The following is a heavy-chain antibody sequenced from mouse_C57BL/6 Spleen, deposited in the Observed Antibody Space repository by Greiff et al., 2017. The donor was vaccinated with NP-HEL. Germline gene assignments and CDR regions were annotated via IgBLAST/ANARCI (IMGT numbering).Heavy chain of an antibody. V-gene: IGHV1-15*01. J-gene: IGHJ1*03. D-gene: IGHD1-1*01. Sequence: QVQLQQSGAELVRPGASVTLSCKASGYTFTDYEMHWVKQTPVHGLEWIGAIDPETGGTAYNQKFKGKAILTADKSSSTAYMELRSLTSEDSAVYYCTRELLSGYFDVWGTGTTVTVSS. CDR3: TRELLSGYFDV. CDR1: GYTFTDYE. CDR2: IDPETGGT.